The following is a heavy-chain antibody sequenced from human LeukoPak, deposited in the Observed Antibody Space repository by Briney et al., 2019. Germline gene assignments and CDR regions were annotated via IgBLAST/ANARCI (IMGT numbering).Heavy chain of an antibody. CDR3: AREASYGFGLDY. CDR1: GFTFSSYS. CDR2: ISSSSTYI. V-gene: IGHV3-21*01. D-gene: IGHD5-18*01. Sequence: GGSLRLSCAASGFTFSSYSMNWVRQAPGKGLEWVSSISSSSTYIYYADSVKGRFTISRDNAKNSLYLQMNSLRAEDTAVYSWAREASYGFGLDYWGKGTRVTVS. J-gene: IGHJ4*02.